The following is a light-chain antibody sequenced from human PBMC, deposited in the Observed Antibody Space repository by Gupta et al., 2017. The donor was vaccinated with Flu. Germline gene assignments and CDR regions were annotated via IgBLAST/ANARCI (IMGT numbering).Light chain of an antibody. CDR3: QQRGHRYI. CDR1: QSVGIF. J-gene: IGKJ2*01. Sequence: EIVLTQSPATLSLSPGERATLSCRASQSVGIFLAWYQQKPGQAPRILIYDASNRATGTPDRFSGSGYGTDFSLTSSSREHEDFAVYYGQQRGHRYIFGQGTKLEI. V-gene: IGKV3-11*01. CDR2: DAS.